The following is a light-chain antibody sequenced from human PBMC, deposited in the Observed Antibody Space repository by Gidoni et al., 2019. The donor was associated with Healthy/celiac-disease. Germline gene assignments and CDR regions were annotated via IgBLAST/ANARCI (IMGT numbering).Light chain of an antibody. Sequence: QTVVTPEPSFSVSPGGTVTLTCGFRSGSVSTSYYPSWYQQTPGQAPRTLIYSTNVRSSGVPDRFSGSILGNKAALTITGAQADDESDYYGVLYMGSGIWVFGGGTRLTVL. CDR1: SGSVSTSYY. V-gene: IGLV8-61*01. CDR3: VLYMGSGIWV. J-gene: IGLJ3*02. CDR2: STN.